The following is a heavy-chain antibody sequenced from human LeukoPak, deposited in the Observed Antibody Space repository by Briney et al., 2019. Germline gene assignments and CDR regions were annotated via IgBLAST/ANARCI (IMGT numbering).Heavy chain of an antibody. Sequence: SVKVSCKASGGTFSSHAISWVRQAPGQGLEWVGGIIPIFGTTNYAQKFQGRVTITTDESTSTGYMELRSLRSDDTAVYYCARGDSGYDYGFDNWGQGTLVTVSP. D-gene: IGHD5-12*01. CDR2: IIPIFGTT. J-gene: IGHJ4*02. CDR3: ARGDSGYDYGFDN. V-gene: IGHV1-69*05. CDR1: GGTFSSHA.